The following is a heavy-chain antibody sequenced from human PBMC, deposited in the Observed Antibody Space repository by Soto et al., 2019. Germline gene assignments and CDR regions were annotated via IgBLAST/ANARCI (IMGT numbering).Heavy chain of an antibody. D-gene: IGHD2-8*01. Sequence: EVQRLESGGGLVQPGGSLRLSCAASGFTFSSYAMSGVRQAPGKGLEWVSAISGSGGSTYYADSVKGRFTISSDNSKNTLYLQLNSLRAEDTAVYYCAKLILLVYDPFDYWGQGTLVTVSS. CDR2: ISGSGGST. CDR1: GFTFSSYA. V-gene: IGHV3-23*01. J-gene: IGHJ4*02. CDR3: AKLILLVYDPFDY.